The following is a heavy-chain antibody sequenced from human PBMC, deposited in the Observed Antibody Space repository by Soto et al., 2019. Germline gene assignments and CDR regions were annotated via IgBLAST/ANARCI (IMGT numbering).Heavy chain of an antibody. V-gene: IGHV3-23*01. CDR3: ARVPLFLCLDAFDF. Sequence: EVQLLESGGGLVQPGGSLRLSCAASGFTFNSYAMHWVRQAPGKGLEWVSGISGFSAGSASTYFADSVKGRFIISRDITHNILYLQMNNLGAEYTALYYYARVPLFLCLDAFDFWCHGTVVTVSS. CDR2: ISGFSAGSAST. J-gene: IGHJ3*01. CDR1: GFTFNSYA.